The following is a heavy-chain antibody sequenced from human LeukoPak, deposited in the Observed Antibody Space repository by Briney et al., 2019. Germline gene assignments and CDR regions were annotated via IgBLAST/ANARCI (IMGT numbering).Heavy chain of an antibody. J-gene: IGHJ4*02. D-gene: IGHD3-10*01. V-gene: IGHV3-30-3*01. Sequence: GRSLRLSCAASGFTFSSYAMHWVRQAPGKGLEWVAVISYDGSNKYYADSVKGRFTISRDNSKNTLYLQMNSLRAEDTAVYYCARIGKVVRSYWGQGTLVTVSS. CDR2: ISYDGSNK. CDR3: ARIGKVVRSY. CDR1: GFTFSSYA.